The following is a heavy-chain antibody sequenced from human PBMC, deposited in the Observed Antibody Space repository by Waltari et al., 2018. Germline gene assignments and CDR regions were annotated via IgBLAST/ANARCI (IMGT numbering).Heavy chain of an antibody. V-gene: IGHV3-53*01. CDR2: IYRGGST. Sequence: EVQLVESGGGLLQPGGSLRPSCPASRFTVSSHYMHWVRQAPGKGLEWVSVIYRGGSTYYADSVKGRFTIARDNSKNTLDLRMNSLRAEDTAVCYCARTYYESRQIDYWGQGTLVTVSS. CDR3: ARTYYESRQIDY. J-gene: IGHJ4*02. CDR1: RFTVSSHY. D-gene: IGHD3-22*01.